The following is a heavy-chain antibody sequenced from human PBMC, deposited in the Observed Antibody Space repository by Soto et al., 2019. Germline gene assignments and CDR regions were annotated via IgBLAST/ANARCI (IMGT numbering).Heavy chain of an antibody. J-gene: IGHJ5*02. CDR2: ISGSGGST. Sequence: EVQLLESGGGSVQPGGSLRLSCAASGFTFSSYAMSWVRQAPGKGLEWVSAISGSGGSTYYADSVKGRFTISRDNSKNTLYLQMNSLRAEDTAVYYCAKDRWEDIVVVPAAINPWGQGTLVTVSS. CDR3: AKDRWEDIVVVPAAINP. V-gene: IGHV3-23*01. CDR1: GFTFSSYA. D-gene: IGHD2-2*01.